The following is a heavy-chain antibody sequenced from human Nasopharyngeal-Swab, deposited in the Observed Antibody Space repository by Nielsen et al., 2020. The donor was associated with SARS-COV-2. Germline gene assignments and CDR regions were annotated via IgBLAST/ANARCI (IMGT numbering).Heavy chain of an antibody. V-gene: IGHV3-33*01. CDR2: IWYDGSNK. D-gene: IGHD2-2*01. J-gene: IGHJ6*03. Sequence: GESLKISCAASGFTFSSYGMHWVRQAPGKGLEWVAVIWYDGSNKYYADSVKGRFTISRDNSKNTLYLQMNSLRAEDTAVYYCAREYQLLEYYYYYYMDVWGKGTTATVSS. CDR1: GFTFSSYG. CDR3: AREYQLLEYYYYYYMDV.